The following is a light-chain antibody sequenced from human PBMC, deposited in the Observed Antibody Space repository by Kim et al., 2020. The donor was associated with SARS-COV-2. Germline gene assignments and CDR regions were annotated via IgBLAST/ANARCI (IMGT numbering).Light chain of an antibody. J-gene: IGKJ4*01. Sequence: PGERATRSCRASQNIDTYLAWYQQGPGQAPRLLVYDASNRATGVPDRFSGSGSGTDFTLTISSLEPEDFSVYYCQQRNSWPPAVTFGGGTKVDIK. CDR2: DAS. CDR3: QQRNSWPPAVT. CDR1: QNIDTY. V-gene: IGKV3-11*01.